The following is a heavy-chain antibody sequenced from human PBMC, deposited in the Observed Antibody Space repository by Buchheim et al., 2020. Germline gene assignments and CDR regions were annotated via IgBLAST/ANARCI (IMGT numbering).Heavy chain of an antibody. CDR2: ISSDGTNK. CDR3: ARGRGSYSFDS. D-gene: IGHD1-26*01. V-gene: IGHV3-30*04. CDR1: VFTFSSYA. J-gene: IGHJ4*02. Sequence: QVQLVESGGGVVQPGRSLRLSCAASVFTFSSYAMHWVRQAPGKGLEWVAVISSDGTNKYYADSVKGRFTISRDSSKSTLFLQMISPRGDDTAVYYCARGRGSYSFDSWGQGTL.